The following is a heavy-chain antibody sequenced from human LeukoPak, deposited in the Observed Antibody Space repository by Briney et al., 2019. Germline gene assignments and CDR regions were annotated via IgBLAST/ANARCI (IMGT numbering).Heavy chain of an antibody. J-gene: IGHJ4*02. V-gene: IGHV1-2*02. CDR2: INPNSGGT. CDR1: GYTFTDYS. Sequence: ASVKVSCKASGYTFTDYSMHWVRQAPGQGLEWVGWINPNSGGTSYAQKFQGRVTMTRDMVISTAYMELSRLRSDDSAVYYCAIDRSSGYSSSWGQGTLVTVSS. CDR3: AIDRSSGYSSS. D-gene: IGHD6-13*01.